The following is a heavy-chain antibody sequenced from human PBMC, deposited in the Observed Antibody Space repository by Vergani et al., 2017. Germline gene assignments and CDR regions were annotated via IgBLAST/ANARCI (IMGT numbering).Heavy chain of an antibody. CDR1: GGSFSGYY. Sequence: QVQLQQWGAGLLTPSETLSLTCAVYGGSFSGYYWSWIRQPPGKGLEWIGYIYYSGSTNYNPSLKSRVTISVDTSKNQFSLKLSSVTAADTAVYYCARVDGFRGFGGVMDWGQGTLVTVSS. D-gene: IGHD3-16*01. J-gene: IGHJ4*02. V-gene: IGHV4-34*11. CDR3: ARVDGFRGFGGVMD. CDR2: IYYSGST.